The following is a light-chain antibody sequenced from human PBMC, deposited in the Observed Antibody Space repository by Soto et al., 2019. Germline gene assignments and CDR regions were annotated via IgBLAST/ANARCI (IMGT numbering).Light chain of an antibody. J-gene: IGKJ4*01. CDR1: QSVSISY. CDR2: AAS. Sequence: IVLTQSPGTLSLSPGERATLSCRASQSVSISYLAWYQQKPGQAPRLLIYAASARATGIPDRFSGSGSGTEFTLTISRVEPEASAVYYCQQWGNSPRVTFGGGTKVDIK. CDR3: QQWGNSPRVT. V-gene: IGKV3-20*01.